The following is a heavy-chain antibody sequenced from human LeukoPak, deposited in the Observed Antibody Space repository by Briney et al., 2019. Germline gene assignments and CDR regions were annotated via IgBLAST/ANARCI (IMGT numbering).Heavy chain of an antibody. Sequence: ASVKVSCKASGYTFTSYDINWVRQATGQGLEWMGWMNPNSGNTGYAQKFQGRVTMTRDMSTSTVYMELSSLRSEDTAVYYCARDHWNYYDSSGYPFDYWGQGTLVTVSS. J-gene: IGHJ4*02. D-gene: IGHD3-22*01. CDR2: MNPNSGNT. CDR3: ARDHWNYYDSSGYPFDY. CDR1: GYTFTSYD. V-gene: IGHV1-8*01.